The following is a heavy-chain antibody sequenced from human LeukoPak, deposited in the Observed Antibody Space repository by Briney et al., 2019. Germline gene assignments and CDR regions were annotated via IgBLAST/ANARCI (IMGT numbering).Heavy chain of an antibody. D-gene: IGHD6-19*01. CDR1: GGSISSYY. V-gene: IGHV4-59*01. Sequence: PSETLSLTCTVSGGSISSYYWSWIRQPPGKGLEWIGYIYYSGSTNYNPSLKSRVTISVDTSKNQFSLKLSSVTAADTAVYYCARDRGIAVAGNAFDIWGQGTMVTVSS. J-gene: IGHJ3*02. CDR3: ARDRGIAVAGNAFDI. CDR2: IYYSGST.